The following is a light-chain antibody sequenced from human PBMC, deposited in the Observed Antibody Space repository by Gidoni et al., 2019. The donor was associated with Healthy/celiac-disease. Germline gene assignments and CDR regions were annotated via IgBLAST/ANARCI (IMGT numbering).Light chain of an antibody. CDR3: QQDDNLPLT. CDR2: DAS. J-gene: IGKJ4*01. V-gene: IGKV1-33*01. CDR1: QDISNY. Sequence: DIQMIQSPSSLSASVGDRVTITCQASQDISNYLNWYQQKPGKAPKLLIYDASNLETGVPSRFSGSGSGTDFTLTISSLQPEDIATYYCQQDDNLPLTFGGGTKVEIK.